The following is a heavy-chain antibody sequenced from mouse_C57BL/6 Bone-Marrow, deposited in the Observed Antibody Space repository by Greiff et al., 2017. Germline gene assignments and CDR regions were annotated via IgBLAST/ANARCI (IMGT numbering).Heavy chain of an antibody. CDR1: GYTFTNYY. J-gene: IGHJ2*03. V-gene: IGHV1-7*01. D-gene: IGHD1-3*01. Sequence: VQLQQSGAELAKPGASVKLSCTASGYTFTNYYMHWVHQRPGQSLEWIGYINPSSGYTKYTQTFKDKATVTADKSSSTAYMQLSSLTYEDAAVYYCGRQLRLKVKDYFDYGGQGTSLTV. CDR3: GRQLRLKVKDYFDY. CDR2: INPSSGYT.